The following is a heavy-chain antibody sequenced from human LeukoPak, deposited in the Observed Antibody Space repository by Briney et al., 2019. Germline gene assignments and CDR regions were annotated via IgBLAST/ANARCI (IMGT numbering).Heavy chain of an antibody. CDR1: GGSFSGYY. CDR2: INHSGST. CDR3: ARVGIGWLAAAFDI. J-gene: IGHJ3*02. Sequence: PSETLSLTCAVYGGSFSGYYWSWIRQPPGKGLEWIGEINHSGSTNYNPSLKSRVTISVDTSKNQFSLKLSSVTAADTAVYYCARVGIGWLAAAFDIWGQGTMVTVSS. V-gene: IGHV4-34*01. D-gene: IGHD6-19*01.